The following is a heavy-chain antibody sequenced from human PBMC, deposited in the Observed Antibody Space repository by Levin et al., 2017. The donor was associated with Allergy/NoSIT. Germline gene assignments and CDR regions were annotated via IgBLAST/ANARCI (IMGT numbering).Heavy chain of an antibody. Sequence: GSLRLSCAVYGGSFSGYYWSWIRQPPGKGLEWIGEINHSGSTNYNPSLKSRVTISVDTSKNQFSLKLSSVTAADTAVYYCAREVAGCSGGSCYSAEAGWGQGTLVTVSS. CDR1: GGSFSGYY. V-gene: IGHV4-34*01. CDR3: AREVAGCSGGSCYSAEAG. CDR2: INHSGST. D-gene: IGHD2-15*01. J-gene: IGHJ4*02.